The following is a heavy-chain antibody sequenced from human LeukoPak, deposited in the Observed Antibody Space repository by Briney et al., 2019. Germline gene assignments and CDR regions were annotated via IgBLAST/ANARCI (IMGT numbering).Heavy chain of an antibody. V-gene: IGHV1-2*02. J-gene: IGHJ4*02. CDR3: AILHDFWSGYQREYYFDY. CDR2: INPNSGGT. Sequence: ASVKVSCKASGYTFTGYYTHWVRQAPGQGLEWMGWINPNSGGTNYAQKFQGRVTMTRDTSISTAYMELSRLRSDDTAVYYCAILHDFWSGYQREYYFDYWGQGTLVTVSS. CDR1: GYTFTGYY. D-gene: IGHD3-3*01.